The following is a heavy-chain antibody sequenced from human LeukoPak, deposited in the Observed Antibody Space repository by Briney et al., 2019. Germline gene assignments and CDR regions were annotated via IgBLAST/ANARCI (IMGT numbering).Heavy chain of an antibody. J-gene: IGHJ5*02. CDR3: ARRGIAAEGGHWFDP. V-gene: IGHV5-51*01. Sequence: PGESLKISCKGSGYSFTSYWIGWARQMPGKGLEWMGIIYPGDSDTRYSPSFQGQVTISADKSISTAYLQWSSLKASDTAMYYCARRGIAAEGGHWFDPWGQGTLVTVSS. CDR1: GYSFTSYW. D-gene: IGHD6-13*01. CDR2: IYPGDSDT.